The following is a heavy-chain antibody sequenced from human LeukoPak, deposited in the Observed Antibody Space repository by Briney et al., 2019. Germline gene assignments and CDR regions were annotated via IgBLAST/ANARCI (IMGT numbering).Heavy chain of an antibody. CDR1: GGSFSGYY. CDR3: ARQLSGTYQWTFDY. CDR2: INHSGST. J-gene: IGHJ4*02. V-gene: IGHV4-34*01. Sequence: SETLSLTCAVYGGSFSGYYWSWIRQPPGKGLEWIGEINHSGSTNFNPSLKSRVTISVDTSKNQFSLKLSSVTAADTAVYHCARQLSGTYQWTFDYWGQGTLAPVSS. D-gene: IGHD1-26*01.